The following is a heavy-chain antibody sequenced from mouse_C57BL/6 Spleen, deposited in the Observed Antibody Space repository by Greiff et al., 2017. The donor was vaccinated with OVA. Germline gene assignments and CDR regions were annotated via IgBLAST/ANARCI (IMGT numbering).Heavy chain of an antibody. V-gene: IGHV1-15*01. CDR2: IDPETGGT. CDR1: GYTFTDYE. D-gene: IGHD2-4*01. Sequence: QVHVKQSGAELVRPGASVTLSCKASGYTFTDYEMHWVKQTPVHGLEWIGAIDPETGGTAYNQKFKGKAILTADKSSSTAYMELRSLTSEDSAVYYCTNYEYDVRAMDYWGQGTSVTVSS. CDR3: TNYEYDVRAMDY. J-gene: IGHJ4*01.